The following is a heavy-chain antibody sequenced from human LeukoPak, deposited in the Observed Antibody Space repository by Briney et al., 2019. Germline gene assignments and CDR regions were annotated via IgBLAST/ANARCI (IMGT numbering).Heavy chain of an antibody. CDR1: GGTFSNYA. CDR3: AREGTYYYYYMDV. Sequence: ASVKVSCKASGGTFSNYAISWVRQAPGQGLEWMGWINPNSGGTNYAQKFQGRVTMTRDTSISTVYMELSRLRSDDTAVYYCAREGTYYYYYMDVWGKGTTVTVSS. J-gene: IGHJ6*03. D-gene: IGHD1-1*01. CDR2: INPNSGGT. V-gene: IGHV1-2*02.